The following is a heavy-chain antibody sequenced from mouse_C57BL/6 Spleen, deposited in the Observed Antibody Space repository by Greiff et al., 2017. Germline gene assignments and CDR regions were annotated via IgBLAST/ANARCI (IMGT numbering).Heavy chain of an antibody. V-gene: IGHV7-3*01. CDR3: ASLCYGSSYYWYFDV. CDR2: IRNKANGYTT. Sequence: EVKLMESGGGLVQPGGSLSLSCAASGFTFTDYYMSWVRQPPGKALEWLGFIRNKANGYTTEYSASVKGRFTISRDNSQSILYLQMNALRAEDSATYYCASLCYGSSYYWYFDVWGTGTTVTVSS. J-gene: IGHJ1*03. D-gene: IGHD1-1*01. CDR1: GFTFTDYY.